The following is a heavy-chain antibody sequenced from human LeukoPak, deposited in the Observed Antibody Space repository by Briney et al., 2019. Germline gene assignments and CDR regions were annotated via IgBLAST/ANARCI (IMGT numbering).Heavy chain of an antibody. CDR2: ISHTGNT. Sequence: KSSETLSLTCAVYGGSFSGYCWSWIRQPPGKGLEWIGEISHTGNTAYKSSLKSRVTISLDTSKNQFSLKLNSVTAADTAVYYCARKTVSTGVDYWGQGTLVTVSS. CDR3: ARKTVSTGVDY. J-gene: IGHJ4*02. CDR1: GGSFSGYC. V-gene: IGHV4-34*01. D-gene: IGHD5/OR15-5a*01.